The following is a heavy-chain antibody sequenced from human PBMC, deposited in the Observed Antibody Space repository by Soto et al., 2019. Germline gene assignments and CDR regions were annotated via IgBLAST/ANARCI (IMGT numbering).Heavy chain of an antibody. CDR1: GGTFSSYA. J-gene: IGHJ6*02. D-gene: IGHD2-2*01. Sequence: QVQLVQSGAEVKKPGSSVKVSCKASGGTFSSYAISWVRQAPGQGLEWMGGIIPISGTANYAQKFQGRVTITADESTSTAYMELSSLRSEDTAVYYCARSQGSSTSLEIYYYYYYGMEVWGQGTPVTVSS. V-gene: IGHV1-69*01. CDR2: IIPISGTA. CDR3: ARSQGSSTSLEIYYYYYYGMEV.